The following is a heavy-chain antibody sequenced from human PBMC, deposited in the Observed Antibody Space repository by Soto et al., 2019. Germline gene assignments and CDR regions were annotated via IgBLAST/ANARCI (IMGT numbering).Heavy chain of an antibody. CDR1: GFTFSDAW. CDR3: TIPAGIVVVDNGPFDY. CDR2: IKSKTDGGTT. Sequence: EVQLVESGGGLVKPGGSLRVSCAASGFTFSDAWMSWVRQAPGKGLEWVGHIKSKTDGGTTDYAAPVKDRFTISRDDSNNMLSLQMNSLKTEDTAVYYCTIPAGIVVVDNGPFDYCGQGTLVTVSS. V-gene: IGHV3-15*01. D-gene: IGHD3-22*01. J-gene: IGHJ4*02.